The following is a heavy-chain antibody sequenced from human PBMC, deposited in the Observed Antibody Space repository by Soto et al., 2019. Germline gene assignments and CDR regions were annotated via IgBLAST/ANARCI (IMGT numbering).Heavy chain of an antibody. Sequence: EVQLVESGGGLVQPGKSLKLSCVAIGFTFEDHAMHWIRQVPGKGLEWVAGINWNSGITCYADSVKGRFTISRDNANNSMQLAMNRLKSEDTALYYCTKGRGAVTVVSNCFDPWGKGT. V-gene: IGHV3-9*01. CDR2: INWNSGIT. CDR1: GFTFEDHA. D-gene: IGHD3-22*01. CDR3: TKGRGAVTVVSNCFDP. J-gene: IGHJ5*02.